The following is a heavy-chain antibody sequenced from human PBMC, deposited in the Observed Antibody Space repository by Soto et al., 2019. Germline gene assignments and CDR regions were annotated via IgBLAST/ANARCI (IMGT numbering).Heavy chain of an antibody. CDR2: IWYDGSNK. D-gene: IGHD3-9*01. Sequence: QVQLVESGGGVVQPGRSLRLSCAASGFTFSSYGMHWVRQAPGKGLEWVAVIWYDGSNKYYADSVKGRFTISRDNSKKTLYLQMNSLSSEDTAVYYCARNDYDIWTDGMDVWGQGTTVTVSS. CDR1: GFTFSSYG. J-gene: IGHJ6*02. CDR3: ARNDYDIWTDGMDV. V-gene: IGHV3-33*01.